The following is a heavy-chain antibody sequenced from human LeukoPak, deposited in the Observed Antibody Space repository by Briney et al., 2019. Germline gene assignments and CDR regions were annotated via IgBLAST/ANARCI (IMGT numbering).Heavy chain of an antibody. V-gene: IGHV3-48*01. Sequence: PGGSLRLSCAASGFTVSSNTVIWVRQAPGKGLEWLSYISGSSSTIWEADSVKGRFTISRDNAENSVHLRMNSLRAEDTAVYYCTTSGLVTPGFDYWGQGTLVSVSS. D-gene: IGHD3-10*01. CDR2: ISGSSSTI. CDR1: GFTVSSNT. J-gene: IGHJ4*02. CDR3: TTSGLVTPGFDY.